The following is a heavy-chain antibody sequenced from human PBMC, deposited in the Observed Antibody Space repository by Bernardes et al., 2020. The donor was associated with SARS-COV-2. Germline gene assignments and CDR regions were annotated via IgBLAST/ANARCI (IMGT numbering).Heavy chain of an antibody. J-gene: IGHJ5*01. CDR1: GYTFTSYG. CDR3: ATVVGYSYGGGWFDP. Sequence: ASVKVACKASGYTFTSYGISWVRQAPGQGLEWMGWISGEEGNTNYAHKFHGRVTMTTDTSTSTAHMELRSLRSDDTAVYYCATVVGYSYGGGWFDPWGQGSTVTVSS. V-gene: IGHV1-18*01. D-gene: IGHD5-12*01. CDR2: ISGEEGNT.